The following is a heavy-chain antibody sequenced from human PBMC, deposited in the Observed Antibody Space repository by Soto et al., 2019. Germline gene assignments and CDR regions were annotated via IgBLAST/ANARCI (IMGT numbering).Heavy chain of an antibody. CDR1: GFTFSSYA. CDR3: ARDTGYCTNGVCSTYWYFDL. D-gene: IGHD2-8*01. CDR2: ISYDGSNK. Sequence: QVQLVESGGGVVQPGRSLRLSCAASGFTFSSYAMHWVRQAPGKGLEWVAVISYDGSNKYYADSVKGRFTISRDNSNNTLYLQMNSLRAEDTAVYYCARDTGYCTNGVCSTYWYFDLWGRGTLVTVSS. J-gene: IGHJ2*01. V-gene: IGHV3-30-3*01.